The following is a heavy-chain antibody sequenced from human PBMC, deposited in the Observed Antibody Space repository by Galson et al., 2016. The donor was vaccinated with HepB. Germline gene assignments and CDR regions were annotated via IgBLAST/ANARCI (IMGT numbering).Heavy chain of an antibody. Sequence: TLSLTCSVSGDSISSSRHYWGWIRQPPGKGLEWIGTIYYGGSIYYPASLKTRLNISVDTSKNQFSLQLSSVTAADTAVYYCARHGHYYDSSCFYNQDAFDVWGQGTRVIVSS. CDR2: IYYGGSI. V-gene: IGHV4-39*01. CDR3: ARHGHYYDSSCFYNQDAFDV. J-gene: IGHJ3*01. CDR1: GDSISSSRHY. D-gene: IGHD3-22*01.